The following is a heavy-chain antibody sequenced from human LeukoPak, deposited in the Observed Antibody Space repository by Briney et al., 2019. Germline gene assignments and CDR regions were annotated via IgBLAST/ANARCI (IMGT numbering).Heavy chain of an antibody. J-gene: IGHJ4*02. CDR3: AREGYYGSGVSDY. CDR1: GFTFSSYW. V-gene: IGHV3-7*01. Sequence: GGSLRLSCAASGFTFSSYWMSWVRQAPGKGLEWVANIKQDGSEKYYVDSVKGRFTISRDNAKNSLYLQMNSLGAEDTAVYYCAREGYYGSGVSDYWGQGTLVTVSS. D-gene: IGHD3-10*01. CDR2: IKQDGSEK.